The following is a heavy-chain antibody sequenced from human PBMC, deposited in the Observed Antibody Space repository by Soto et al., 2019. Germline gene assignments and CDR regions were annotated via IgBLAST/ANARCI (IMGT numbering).Heavy chain of an antibody. J-gene: IGHJ4*02. CDR1: GGSISSSSYY. CDR2: IYYSGST. V-gene: IGHV4-39*01. CDR3: ARRPASYSSGWYYFDY. D-gene: IGHD6-19*01. Sequence: SETLSLTCTVSGGSISSSSYYWGWIRQPPGKGLEWIGSIYYSGSTYYNPSLKSRVTISVDTSKNQSSLKLSSVTAADTAVYFCARRPASYSSGWYYFDYWGQGTLVTVSS.